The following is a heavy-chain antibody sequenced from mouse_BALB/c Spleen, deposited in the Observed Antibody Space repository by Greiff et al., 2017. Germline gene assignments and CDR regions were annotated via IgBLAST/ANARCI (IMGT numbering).Heavy chain of an antibody. J-gene: IGHJ3*01. CDR1: GFSLTGYG. CDR2: IWGDGST. V-gene: IGHV2-6-7*01. CDR3: ARVDGYYGGWFAY. D-gene: IGHD2-3*01. Sequence: VKLVESGPGLVAPSQSLSITCTVSGFSLTGYGVNWVRQPPGKVLEWLGMIWGDGSTDYNSALKSRLSISKDNSKSQVFLKMNSLQTDDTARYYCARVDGYYGGWFAYWGQGTLVTVSA.